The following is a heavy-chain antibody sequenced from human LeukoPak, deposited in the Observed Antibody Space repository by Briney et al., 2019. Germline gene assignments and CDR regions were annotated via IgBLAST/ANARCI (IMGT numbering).Heavy chain of an antibody. D-gene: IGHD5-18*01. J-gene: IGHJ5*02. CDR2: IIPIFGTA. V-gene: IGHV1-69*13. CDR1: GGTFSSYA. CDR3: ARVSFRGYSYGYWSDP. Sequence: GASVKVSCKASGGTFSSYAISWVRQAPGQGLEWMGVIIPIFGTANYAQKFQGRVTITADESTSTAYMELSSLRSEDTAVYYCARVSFRGYSYGYWSDPWGQGTLVTVSS.